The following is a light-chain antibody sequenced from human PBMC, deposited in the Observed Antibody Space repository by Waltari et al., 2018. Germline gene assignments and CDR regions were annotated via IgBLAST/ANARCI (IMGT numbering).Light chain of an antibody. CDR2: AAS. Sequence: AIRMTPSPSSLPASTGNRVTNTCRASQGISSYLAWYQQKPGKAPKLLIYAASTLQSGVPSRFSGSGSGTDFTLTISCLQSEDFATYYCQQYYSYLGAFGQGTKVEIK. V-gene: IGKV1-8*01. CDR3: QQYYSYLGA. CDR1: QGISSY. J-gene: IGKJ1*01.